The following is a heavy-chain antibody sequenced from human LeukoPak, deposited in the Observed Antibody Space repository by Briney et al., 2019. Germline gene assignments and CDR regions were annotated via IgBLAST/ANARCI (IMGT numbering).Heavy chain of an antibody. Sequence: PSETLSLTCPVSGASISSFYWSWIRQPPGKGPEWIGYIYYSGSTTYNPSLQSRGTISVDASKNQLSLKLSSVTAADTAVYYCASLRGAVAGTPFFYYWGQGTLVTVSS. D-gene: IGHD6-19*01. J-gene: IGHJ4*02. CDR1: GASISSFY. CDR2: IYYSGST. V-gene: IGHV4-59*08. CDR3: ASLRGAVAGTPFFYY.